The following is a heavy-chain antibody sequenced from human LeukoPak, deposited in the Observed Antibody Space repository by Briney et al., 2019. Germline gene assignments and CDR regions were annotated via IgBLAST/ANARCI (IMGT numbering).Heavy chain of an antibody. CDR2: IYTSGST. J-gene: IGHJ3*02. V-gene: IGHV4-61*02. Sequence: PSQTLSLTCTVSGGSISSGDYYWSWIRQPAGKGLEWIGRIYTSGSTNYNPSLKSRVTMSVDTSKNQFSLKLSSVTAADTAVYYCARGSFIVGATTMNAFDTWGQGTMVTVSS. CDR1: GGSISSGDYY. D-gene: IGHD1-26*01. CDR3: ARGSFIVGATTMNAFDT.